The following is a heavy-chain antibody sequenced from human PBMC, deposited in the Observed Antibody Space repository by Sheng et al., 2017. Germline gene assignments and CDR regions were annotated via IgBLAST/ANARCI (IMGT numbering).Heavy chain of an antibody. J-gene: IGHJ6*02. CDR1: GFTFSSYW. V-gene: IGHV3-7*01. CDR2: IKQDGSEK. D-gene: IGHD6-19*01. Sequence: EVQLVESGGGLVQPWGGPLRLSCAASGFTFSSYWMSWVRQAPGKGLEWVANIKQDGSEKYYVDSVKGRFTISRDNAKNSLYLQMNSLRAEDTAVYYCARESSSGWYLSISFSGMDVWGQGTTVTVSS. CDR3: ARESSSGWYLSISFSGMDV.